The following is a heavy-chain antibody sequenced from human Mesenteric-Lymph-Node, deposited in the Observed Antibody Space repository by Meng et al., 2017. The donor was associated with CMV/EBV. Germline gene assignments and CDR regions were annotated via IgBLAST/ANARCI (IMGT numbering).Heavy chain of an antibody. CDR2: MFHGGST. CDR1: GYSITSDYY. V-gene: IGHV4-38-2*02. CDR3: ARASIYYYHVDV. J-gene: IGHJ6*02. Sequence: SETLSLTCTVSGYSITSDYYWGWIRQSPGKGLEWIGSMFHGGSTNYNPSLKSRVTISLDPSKNQLSLKLNSVTAADTAVYYCARASIYYYHVDVWGQGTTVTVSS.